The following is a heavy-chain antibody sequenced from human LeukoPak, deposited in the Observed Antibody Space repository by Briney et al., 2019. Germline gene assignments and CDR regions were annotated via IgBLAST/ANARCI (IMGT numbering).Heavy chain of an antibody. J-gene: IGHJ4*02. Sequence: GGSLRLSCAASGFTFSSYAMYWVRQAPGKGLEWVAVISYDGSNKYYADSVKGRFTISRDNSKNTLYLQMNSLRAEDTAVYYCARDRGAVAGIFDYWGQGTLVTVSS. CDR1: GFTFSSYA. CDR2: ISYDGSNK. D-gene: IGHD6-19*01. CDR3: ARDRGAVAGIFDY. V-gene: IGHV3-30*04.